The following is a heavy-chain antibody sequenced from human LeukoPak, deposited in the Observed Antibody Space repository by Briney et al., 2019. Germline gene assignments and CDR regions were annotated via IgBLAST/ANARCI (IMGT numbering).Heavy chain of an antibody. CDR1: GFTVSSNY. CDR3: ARDTAMVPFDY. CDR2: IYSGGST. J-gene: IGHJ4*02. V-gene: IGHV3-53*01. Sequence: GGSLRLSCAASGFTVSSNYMSWVRQAPGKGLEWVSVIYSGGSTYYADSVKGRFTISRDNSKNTLYLQMNSLRAEDTAVYYCARDTAMVPFDYWGQGTLVTVSS. D-gene: IGHD5-18*01.